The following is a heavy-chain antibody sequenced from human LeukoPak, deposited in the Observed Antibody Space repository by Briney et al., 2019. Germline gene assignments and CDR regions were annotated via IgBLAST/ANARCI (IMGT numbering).Heavy chain of an antibody. J-gene: IGHJ4*02. D-gene: IGHD1-26*01. CDR3: ARWGLGPSFDY. V-gene: IGHV3-21*01. Sequence: GGSLRLSCAASGFMFNGYSMTWVRQAPGKGLGWVSYISGGSDYIFYTDSVKGRFTISRDNAKKSLYLQLNSLRVEDTAVYYCARWGLGPSFDYWGQGTRVTVSS. CDR1: GFMFNGYS. CDR2: ISGGSDYI.